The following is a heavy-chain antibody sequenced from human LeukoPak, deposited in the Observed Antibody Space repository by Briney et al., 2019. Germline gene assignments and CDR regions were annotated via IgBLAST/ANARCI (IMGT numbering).Heavy chain of an antibody. Sequence: ETLSLTCTVSGGSISSYYWSWIRQPPGKGLEWIGYIYYSGSTNYNPSLKSRVTISVDTSKNQFSLKLSSVTAADTAVYYCARQIGLRGATDYWGQGTLVTVSS. J-gene: IGHJ4*02. CDR2: IYYSGST. CDR3: ARQIGLRGATDY. CDR1: GGSISSYY. D-gene: IGHD1-26*01. V-gene: IGHV4-59*08.